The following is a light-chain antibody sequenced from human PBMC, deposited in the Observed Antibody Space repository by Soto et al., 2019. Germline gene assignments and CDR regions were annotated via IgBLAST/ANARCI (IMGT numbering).Light chain of an antibody. Sequence: EIVLTQSPVTLSLSPVQGAXLXXXXXQSISNYLAWYQQKPGQAPRLLIYDASNRATGTPARFSGSGSGTDFTLTISSLEPEDFAVYYCQQRSNWPPSITFGQGTRLEIK. CDR3: QQRSNWPPSIT. J-gene: IGKJ5*01. V-gene: IGKV3-11*01. CDR2: DAS. CDR1: QSISNY.